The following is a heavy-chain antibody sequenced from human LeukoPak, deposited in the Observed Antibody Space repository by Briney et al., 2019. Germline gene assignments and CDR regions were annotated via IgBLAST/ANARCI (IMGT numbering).Heavy chain of an antibody. J-gene: IGHJ3*02. CDR3: ARSYDSSGQSDAFDI. CDR1: GGSFSGYY. V-gene: IGHV4-34*01. CDR2: INHSGST. D-gene: IGHD3-22*01. Sequence: SETLSLTCAVYGGSFSGYYWSWIRQPPGKGLERIGEINHSGSTNYNPSLKSRVTISVDTSKNQFSLKLSSVTAADTAVYYCARSYDSSGQSDAFDIWGQGTMVTVSS.